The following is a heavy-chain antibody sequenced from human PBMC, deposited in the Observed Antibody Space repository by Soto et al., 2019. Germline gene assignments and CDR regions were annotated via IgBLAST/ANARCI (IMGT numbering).Heavy chain of an antibody. Sequence: LSLTCAVYGGSFSGYYWSWIRQPPGKGLEWIGEINHSGSTNYNPSLKSRVTISVETSKNQFSLKLSSVTAADTAVYYCARLDFWSGYWPPWGQGTLVTGSS. CDR3: ARLDFWSGYWPP. CDR1: GGSFSGYY. V-gene: IGHV4-34*01. CDR2: INHSGST. D-gene: IGHD3-3*01. J-gene: IGHJ5*02.